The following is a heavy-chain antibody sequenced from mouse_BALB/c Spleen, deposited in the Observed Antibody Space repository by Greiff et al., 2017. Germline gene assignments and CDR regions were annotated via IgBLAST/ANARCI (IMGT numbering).Heavy chain of an antibody. Sequence: EVKLEESGGGLVQPGGSMKLSCVASGFTFSNYWMNWVRQSPEKGLEWVAEIRLKSNNYATHYAESVKGRFTISRDDSKSSVYLQMNNLRAEDTGIYYCTSPYGNYYYAMDYWGQGTSVTVSS. CDR3: TSPYGNYYYAMDY. V-gene: IGHV6-6*02. CDR2: IRLKSNNYAT. J-gene: IGHJ4*01. CDR1: GFTFSNYW. D-gene: IGHD2-10*02.